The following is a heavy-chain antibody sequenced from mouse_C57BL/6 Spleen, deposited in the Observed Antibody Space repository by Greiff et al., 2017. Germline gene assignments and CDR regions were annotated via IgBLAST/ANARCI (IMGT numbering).Heavy chain of an antibody. V-gene: IGHV14-4*01. CDR3: TRVTTVVDWYFDV. Sequence: VHVKQSGAELVRPGASVTLSCTASGFNIKDDYMHWVKQRPEQGLEWIGWIDPENGDTEYASKFQGKATITADTSSNTAYLQLSSLTSEDTAVYYCTRVTTVVDWYFDVWGTGTTVTVSS. CDR1: GFNIKDDY. CDR2: IDPENGDT. D-gene: IGHD1-1*01. J-gene: IGHJ1*03.